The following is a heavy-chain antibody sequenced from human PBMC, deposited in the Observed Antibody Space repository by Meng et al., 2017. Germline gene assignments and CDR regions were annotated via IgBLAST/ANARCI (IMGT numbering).Heavy chain of an antibody. V-gene: IGHV4-39*07. CDR3: ARVPYYGSGSYQYNWFDP. Sequence: LGPGRVNPAQTLTLTSAVSGCCSSSSSSSWGWIRQPPGKGLEWIGSIYYSGSTYYNPSLKSRVTISVDTSKNQFSLKLSSVTAADTAVYYCARVPYYGSGSYQYNWFDPWGQGTLVTVSS. CDR2: IYYSGST. J-gene: IGHJ5*02. D-gene: IGHD3-10*01. CDR1: GCCSSSSSSS.